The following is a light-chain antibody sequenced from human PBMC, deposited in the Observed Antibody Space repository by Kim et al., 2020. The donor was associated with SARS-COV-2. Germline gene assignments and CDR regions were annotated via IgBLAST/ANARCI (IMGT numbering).Light chain of an antibody. V-gene: IGKV3-15*01. CDR2: GAS. Sequence: EIVMTQSAGTLSVSPGERATLSCRASQSVSSNLAWYQQKPGQAPRLLIYGASTRATGIPARFSGSGSGTEFTLTISSLQSEDFAVYYCQQYNNWPGTFGQGTKVEIK. CDR1: QSVSSN. J-gene: IGKJ1*01. CDR3: QQYNNWPGT.